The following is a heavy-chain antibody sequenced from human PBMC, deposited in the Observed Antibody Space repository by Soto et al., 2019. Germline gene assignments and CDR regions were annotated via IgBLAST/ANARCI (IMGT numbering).Heavy chain of an antibody. CDR1: GFTFSSYW. CDR3: ARDYSYDSSGYYYGVFDY. V-gene: IGHV3-74*01. CDR2: INSDGSST. D-gene: IGHD3-22*01. Sequence: EVQLVESGGGLVQPGGSLRLSCAASGFTFSSYWMHWVRQAPGKGLVWVSRINSDGSSTSYADSVKGRFTISRDNAKNTLYLQMNSLRAEDTAVYYCARDYSYDSSGYYYGVFDYWGQGTXXTVSS. J-gene: IGHJ4*02.